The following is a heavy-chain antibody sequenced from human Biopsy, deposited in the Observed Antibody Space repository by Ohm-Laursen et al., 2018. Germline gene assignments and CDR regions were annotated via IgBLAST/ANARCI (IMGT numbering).Heavy chain of an antibody. Sequence: SLRLSCAATGFNFSTYGMVWVRQAPGSGLEWVSAIIGSGDKTYYADSVEGRFTISRDNSENTLILQLNSMRAEDTAIYYCARSRGWYDYWGQGTLVTVSS. CDR2: IIGSGDKT. CDR3: ARSRGWYDY. D-gene: IGHD6-19*01. CDR1: GFNFSTYG. V-gene: IGHV3-23*01. J-gene: IGHJ4*02.